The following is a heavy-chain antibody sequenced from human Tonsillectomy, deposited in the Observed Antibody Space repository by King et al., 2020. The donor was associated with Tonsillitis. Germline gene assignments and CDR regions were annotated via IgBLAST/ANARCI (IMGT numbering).Heavy chain of an antibody. V-gene: IGHV3-30*01. J-gene: IGHJ4*02. CDR1: GFTFSSYT. D-gene: IGHD5-24*01. Sequence: VQLVESGGGVVQPGRSLRLSCAASGFTFSSYTMHWVRQAPGKGLEWVALISYGGGEKYYADSVKGRFTISRDNSNNTLSLQMTSLRAEETAVYYCARDRHGWTPYYIDYWGQGTLATVSS. CDR3: ARDRHGWTPYYIDY. CDR2: ISYGGGEK.